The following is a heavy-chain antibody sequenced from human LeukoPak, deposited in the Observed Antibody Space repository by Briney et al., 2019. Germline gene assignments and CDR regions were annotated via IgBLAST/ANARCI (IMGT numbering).Heavy chain of an antibody. CDR3: ARYMGGYGSGSSYYYYYMDV. V-gene: IGHV3-20*04. Sequence: GGSLRLACAASGLTFDDYGMSWVRQAPGKGLEWVSGINWNGGSTGYADSVKGRFTISRDNAKNSLYLQMNSLRAEDTALYYCARYMGGYGSGSSYYYYYMDVWGKGTTVTVSS. J-gene: IGHJ6*03. CDR1: GLTFDDYG. D-gene: IGHD3-10*01. CDR2: INWNGGST.